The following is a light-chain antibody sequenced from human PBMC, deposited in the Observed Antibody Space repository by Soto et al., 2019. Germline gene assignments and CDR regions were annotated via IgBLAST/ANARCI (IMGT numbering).Light chain of an antibody. CDR1: QSVTSRY. CDR2: GTS. Sequence: EIVLTQSPGALCFSLGEGPTVSLSASQSVTSRYLAWYQQKLDQAPSLLIYGTSSRATVIPDRFSGSGSGTDFTLTISRLEPEDFAVYYCQLYATSSYTFGQGTKVDIK. J-gene: IGKJ2*01. V-gene: IGKV3-20*01. CDR3: QLYATSSYT.